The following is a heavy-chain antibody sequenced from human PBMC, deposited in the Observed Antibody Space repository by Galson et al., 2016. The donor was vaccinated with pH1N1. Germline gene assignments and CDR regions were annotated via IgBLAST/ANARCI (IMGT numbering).Heavy chain of an antibody. CDR1: GYTFTSYF. CDR3: ASARRPAVNWGGDCYPLGQ. Sequence: TVKVSCKASGYTFTSYFMHWVRQAPGQGLEWMGLINPSGGSASYEQEFQGRVTMTRDTSTSTVYMELTSLRSEDTAVYYCASARRPAVNWGGDCYPLGQWGQGTLVTVSS. J-gene: IGHJ4*02. V-gene: IGHV1-46*01. D-gene: IGHD2-21*01. CDR2: INPSGGSA.